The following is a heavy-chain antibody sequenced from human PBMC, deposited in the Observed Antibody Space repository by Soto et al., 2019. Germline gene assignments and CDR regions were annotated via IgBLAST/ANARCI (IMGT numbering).Heavy chain of an antibody. V-gene: IGHV3-48*01. CDR1: GFTFSSYS. Sequence: PWGSLRLSCAASGFTFSSYSMNWVRQAPGKGLEWVAYISSSSSTIYYAASVKGRFTISRDNAKNSLYLHMRSLRADDTAVYYCARETPQLWFGELLMKPQAGSFDYWGQGTLVTVSS. CDR2: ISSSSSTI. D-gene: IGHD3-10*01. CDR3: ARETPQLWFGELLMKPQAGSFDY. J-gene: IGHJ4*02.